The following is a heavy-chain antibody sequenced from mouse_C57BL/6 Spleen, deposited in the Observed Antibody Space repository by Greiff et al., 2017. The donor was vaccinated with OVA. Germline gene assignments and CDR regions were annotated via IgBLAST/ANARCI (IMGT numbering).Heavy chain of an antibody. CDR2: INYDGSST. Sequence: EVKLMESEGGLVQPGSSMKLSCTASGFTFSDYYMAWVRQVPEKGLEWVANINYDGSSTYYLDSLKSRFIISRDNAKNILYLQMSSLKSEDTATYYCARVTTVVPNPYYFDYWGQGTTLTVSS. J-gene: IGHJ2*01. D-gene: IGHD1-1*01. V-gene: IGHV5-16*01. CDR3: ARVTTVVPNPYYFDY. CDR1: GFTFSDYY.